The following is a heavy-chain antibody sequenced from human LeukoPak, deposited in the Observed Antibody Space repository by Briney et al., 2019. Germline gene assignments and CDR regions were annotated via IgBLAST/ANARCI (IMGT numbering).Heavy chain of an antibody. CDR3: ARKGAAGTGFDY. V-gene: IGHV4-59*07. J-gene: IGHJ4*02. CDR2: IYYIGTT. D-gene: IGHD1-1*01. Sequence: SDTLSLTCTVSGGSISTYYWTWIRQPLGKGLEGIGCIYYIGTTNYNPSLKSRVTISVDTSKNQFSLRLNSVTAADTAVYFCARKGAAGTGFDYWGQGTQVTVSS. CDR1: GGSISTYY.